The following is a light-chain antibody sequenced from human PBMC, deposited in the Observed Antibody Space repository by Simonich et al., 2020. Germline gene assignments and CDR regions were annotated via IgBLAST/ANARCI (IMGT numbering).Light chain of an antibody. V-gene: IGKV4-1*01. J-gene: IGKJ2*01. CDR2: WAS. Sequence: DIVMTQSPDSLAVSLGERATINCKSSQIVLYSSNNKNYLAWYQQKPGQPPKLLIYWASTRESGVPERFSCSGSGTDFTLTISSLQAEDVAVYYCQQYYSTPYTFGHGTKLEIK. CDR1: QIVLYSSNNKNY. CDR3: QQYYSTPYT.